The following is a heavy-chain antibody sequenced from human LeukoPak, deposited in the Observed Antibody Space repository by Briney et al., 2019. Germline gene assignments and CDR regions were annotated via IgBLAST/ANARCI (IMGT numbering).Heavy chain of an antibody. Sequence: SETLSLTCTVSGGSISSSSYYWGWIRQPPGKGLEWFGSIYYSGSTYYNPSLKSRVTISVDTSKNQFSLKLSSVTAADTAVYYCATLGYCSSTSCYPLWGQGTLVTVSS. CDR1: GGSISSSSYY. D-gene: IGHD2-2*01. J-gene: IGHJ4*02. CDR3: ATLGYCSSTSCYPL. CDR2: IYYSGST. V-gene: IGHV4-39*07.